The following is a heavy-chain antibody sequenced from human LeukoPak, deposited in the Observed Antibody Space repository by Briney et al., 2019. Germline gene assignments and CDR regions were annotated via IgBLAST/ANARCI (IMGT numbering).Heavy chain of an antibody. J-gene: IGHJ4*02. CDR2: INTDGSTT. D-gene: IGHD2-8*01. V-gene: IGHV3-74*01. CDR3: ARAGVSYSTDN. Sequence: PGGSLRLSCAASGLTFSGYWMHWVRQAPGKGLVWVSRINTDGSTTTYADSVKGRFTVSRDNAKNTLYLQMNSLRAEDTAVYYCARAGVSYSTDNWGQGTLVTVSS. CDR1: GLTFSGYW.